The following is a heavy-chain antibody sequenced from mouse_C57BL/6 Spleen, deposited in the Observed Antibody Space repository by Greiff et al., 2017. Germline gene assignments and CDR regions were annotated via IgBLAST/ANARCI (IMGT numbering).Heavy chain of an antibody. CDR2: ISGGGGNT. D-gene: IGHD1-1*01. V-gene: IGHV5-9*01. Sequence: EVKLVESGGGLVKPGGSLKLSCAASGFTFSSYTMSWVRQTPEKRLEWVATISGGGGNTYYPDSVKGRFTISRDNAKNTLYLQMSSLRSEDTALYYCARHGGVVPFDYWGQGTTLTVSS. CDR1: GFTFSSYT. J-gene: IGHJ2*01. CDR3: ARHGGVVPFDY.